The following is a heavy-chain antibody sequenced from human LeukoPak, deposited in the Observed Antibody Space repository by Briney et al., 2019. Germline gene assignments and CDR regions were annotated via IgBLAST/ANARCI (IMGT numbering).Heavy chain of an antibody. Sequence: PGRSLRLSCAASGFTFSSYGMHWVRQAPGKGLEWVAIVWSDGSNKYYADSVKGRFTISRDNSKNTLYLQMNSLRAEDTAVYYCARAGGCSSTSCYYGAFDIWGQGTMVTVSS. J-gene: IGHJ3*02. CDR2: VWSDGSNK. CDR3: ARAGGCSSTSCYYGAFDI. D-gene: IGHD2-2*01. V-gene: IGHV3-33*01. CDR1: GFTFSSYG.